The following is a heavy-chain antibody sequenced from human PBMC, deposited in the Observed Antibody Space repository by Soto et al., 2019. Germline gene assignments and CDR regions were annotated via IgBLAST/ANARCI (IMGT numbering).Heavy chain of an antibody. CDR3: AKDHPNCSGGSCYSYYYYGMDV. Sequence: PGGSLRLSCAASGFTFSSYAMSWVRQAPGKGLEWVSAISGSGGSTYYADSVKGRFTISRDNSKNTLYLQMNSLRAEDTAVYYCAKDHPNCSGGSCYSYYYYGMDVWGQGTTVTSP. V-gene: IGHV3-23*01. CDR2: ISGSGGST. CDR1: GFTFSSYA. J-gene: IGHJ6*02. D-gene: IGHD2-15*01.